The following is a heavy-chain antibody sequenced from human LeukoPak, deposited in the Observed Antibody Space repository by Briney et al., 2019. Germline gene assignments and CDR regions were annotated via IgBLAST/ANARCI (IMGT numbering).Heavy chain of an antibody. D-gene: IGHD2-2*01. CDR3: AKDYIGYDQDFDY. CDR2: ISGSGGTT. Sequence: GGSLRLSCAASGFTFSSYAMNWVRQAPGKGQEWVSTISGSGGTTYYADSVKGRFAISRDSSKNTLYLLMNSLRAEDTAVYYCAKDYIGYDQDFDYWGQGTLVTVSS. CDR1: GFTFSSYA. J-gene: IGHJ4*02. V-gene: IGHV3-23*01.